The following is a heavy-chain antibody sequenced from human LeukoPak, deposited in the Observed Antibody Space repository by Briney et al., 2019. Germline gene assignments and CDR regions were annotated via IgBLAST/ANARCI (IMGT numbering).Heavy chain of an antibody. V-gene: IGHV3-11*04. CDR1: GFTFSDYY. D-gene: IGHD1-7*01. Sequence: PGGSLRLSCAASGFTFSDYYMSWIRQAPGKGLEWVSYISSSGSIIYYADSVKGRFTISRDNAKNSLYLQMNSLRAEDTTVYYCARVSRYNWNYGVFDSWGQGTLVTVSS. CDR2: ISSSGSII. J-gene: IGHJ4*02. CDR3: ARVSRYNWNYGVFDS.